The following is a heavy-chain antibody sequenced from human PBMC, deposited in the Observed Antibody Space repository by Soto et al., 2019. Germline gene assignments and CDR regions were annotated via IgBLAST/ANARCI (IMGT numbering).Heavy chain of an antibody. J-gene: IGHJ6*02. CDR1: GDSLRGQS. CDR2: LDQSGGA. V-gene: IGHV4-34*01. CDR3: AREDSYGWSGESLDV. D-gene: IGHD6-19*01. Sequence: QVQLQQWGAGLLKASETLSLTCAVVGDSLRGQSWNWIRQSPGKGLEWIGELDQSGGANYNPSLKSRAIISDDTIKNQFSLTLTSVTAADTAVYYCAREDSYGWSGESLDVWGQGTTVTVSS.